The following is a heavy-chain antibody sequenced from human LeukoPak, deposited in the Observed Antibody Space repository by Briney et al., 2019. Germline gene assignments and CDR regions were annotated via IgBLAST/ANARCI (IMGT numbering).Heavy chain of an antibody. CDR3: ASPVGDDILTGYYPLDAFDI. V-gene: IGHV3-74*01. D-gene: IGHD3-9*01. CDR2: INSDGSST. CDR1: GFTFSSYW. J-gene: IGHJ3*02. Sequence: GGSLRLSCAASGFTFSSYWMHWVRQAPGKGLVWVSRINSDGSSTSYADSVKGRFTISRDNAKNTLYLQMNSLRAEDTAVYYYASPVGDDILTGYYPLDAFDIWGQGTMVTVSS.